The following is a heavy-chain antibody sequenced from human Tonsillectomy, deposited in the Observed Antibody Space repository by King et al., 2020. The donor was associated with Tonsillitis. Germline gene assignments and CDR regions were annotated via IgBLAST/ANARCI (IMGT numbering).Heavy chain of an antibody. D-gene: IGHD6-19*01. Sequence: VQLVESGGDLVQPGGSLRVSCAASGFTFSSYAMSWVRQAPGKGLEWVSTISGSGGSTYYADSVKGRFTISRDNSKNTLYVQMNSLTAEDTAVYFCAKGAPGIAVAGSGAFDYWGQGTLVTVSS. CDR3: AKGAPGIAVAGSGAFDY. V-gene: IGHV3-23*04. J-gene: IGHJ4*02. CDR2: ISGSGGST. CDR1: GFTFSSYA.